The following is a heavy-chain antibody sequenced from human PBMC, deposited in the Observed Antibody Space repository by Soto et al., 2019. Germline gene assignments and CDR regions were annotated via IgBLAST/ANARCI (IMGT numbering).Heavy chain of an antibody. D-gene: IGHD5-12*01. Sequence: QVQLVESEGSVVQPGRSLRLSCAASGFTFSSYGMHWVRQAPGKGLEWVAVISYDGSNKYYADSVKGRFTISRDNSKNTLYLQMNSLRAEDTAVYYCAKQHVDIVALDYWGQGTLVTVSS. CDR1: GFTFSSYG. J-gene: IGHJ4*02. V-gene: IGHV3-30*18. CDR3: AKQHVDIVALDY. CDR2: ISYDGSNK.